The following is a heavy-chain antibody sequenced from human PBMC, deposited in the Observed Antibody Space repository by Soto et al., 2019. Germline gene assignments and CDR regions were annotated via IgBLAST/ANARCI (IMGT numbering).Heavy chain of an antibody. CDR2: LYSGGAGS. D-gene: IGHD6-6*01. J-gene: IGHJ4*02. Sequence: GGSLRLSCSASGLGVSSNHMICVRHAACKGLEWVSLLYSGGAGSYYADSVKGRFTVSRDSSKNTLYLHMHSLRVEDTAVYYCTRDVAGGARFVRFDYWGQGTQVTVSS. V-gene: IGHV3-53*01. CDR3: TRDVAGGARFVRFDY. CDR1: GLGVSSNH.